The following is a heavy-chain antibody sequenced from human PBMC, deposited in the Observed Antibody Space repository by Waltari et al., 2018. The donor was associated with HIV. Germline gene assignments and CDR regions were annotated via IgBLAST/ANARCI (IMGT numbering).Heavy chain of an antibody. D-gene: IGHD6-13*01. CDR1: GYTFTSYA. J-gene: IGHJ6*02. CDR3: ARESAYSSSWPAYYYYYYGMDV. CDR2: INAGNGNT. V-gene: IGHV1-3*01. Sequence: QVQLVQSGAEVKKPGASVKVSCKASGYTFTSYAMHWVRQAPGQRLEWMGWINAGNGNTKYSQKFQGRVTITRDTSASTAYMELSSLRSEDTAVYYCARESAYSSSWPAYYYYYYGMDVWGQGTTVTVSS.